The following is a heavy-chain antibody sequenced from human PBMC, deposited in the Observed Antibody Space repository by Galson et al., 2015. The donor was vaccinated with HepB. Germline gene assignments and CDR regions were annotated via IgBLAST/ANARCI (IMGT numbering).Heavy chain of an antibody. V-gene: IGHV5-51*01. CDR1: GYSFANDW. J-gene: IGHJ6*02. CDR2: IYPDDSDV. D-gene: IGHD2/OR15-2a*01. Sequence: QSGAEVKKPGESLKISCEGSGYSFANDWIGWVRQMPGKGLELMGFIYPDDSDVRYSPSFRGQVTISVDKSISTVFLQWGSLKASDSGIYYCARGSVSMPHYFYGMDVWGQGTMVSVSS. CDR3: ARGSVSMPHYFYGMDV.